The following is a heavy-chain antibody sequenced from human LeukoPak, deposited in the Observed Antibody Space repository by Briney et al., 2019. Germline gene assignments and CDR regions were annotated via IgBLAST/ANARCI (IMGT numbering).Heavy chain of an antibody. V-gene: IGHV4-59*01. CDR3: ARYIWGSYPTFEDY. CDR1: GGSISSYY. D-gene: IGHD3-16*02. CDR2: ISYSGST. Sequence: SGPTLVNPSETLSLTCTASGGSISSYYWSWIRQPPGKGLEWIGYISYSGSTKYNPSLKSRVTISVDTSKNQLSLKLNSVTAADTAVYYCARYIWGSYPTFEDYWGQGSLVTVSS. J-gene: IGHJ4*02.